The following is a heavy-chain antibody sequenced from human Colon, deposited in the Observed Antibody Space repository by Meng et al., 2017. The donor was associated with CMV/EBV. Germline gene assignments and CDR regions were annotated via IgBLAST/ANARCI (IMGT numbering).Heavy chain of an antibody. CDR3: ARGFYDILTGYSY. CDR1: GFTVSSNY. J-gene: IGHJ4*02. D-gene: IGHD3-9*01. CDR2: IYAGGST. V-gene: IGHV3-53*01. Sequence: GESLKISCAASGFTVSSNYMSWVRQAPGKGLEWVSVIYAGGSTYYADSVKGRFTISRDNSKNTLYLQMDILRAEDTAVYYCARGFYDILTGYSYWGQGTLVTVSS.